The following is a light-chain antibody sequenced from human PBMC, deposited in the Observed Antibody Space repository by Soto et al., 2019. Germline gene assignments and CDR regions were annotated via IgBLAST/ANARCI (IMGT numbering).Light chain of an antibody. CDR1: SSDVGGYNY. Sequence: QSALTQPPSASGSPGQSVTISCTGTSSDVGGYNYVSWYQQHPGKVPKLMIYEVSKRPAGVPDRFSGSKSGNTASLTVSGLQAEDEADYDCSSYAGSNTDYVFGTGTQLTVL. J-gene: IGLJ1*01. V-gene: IGLV2-8*01. CDR3: SSYAGSNTDYV. CDR2: EVS.